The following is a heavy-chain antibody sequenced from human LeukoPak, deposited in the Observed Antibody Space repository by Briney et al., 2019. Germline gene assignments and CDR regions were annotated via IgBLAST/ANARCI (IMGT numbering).Heavy chain of an antibody. V-gene: IGHV3-23*01. CDR1: GFTFSSYA. D-gene: IGHD2-2*01. Sequence: GGSLRLSCAASGFTFSSYAMSWVRQAPGKGQEWVSAISGSGGSTYYADSVKGRFTISRDNSKNTLYLQMNSLRAEDTAVYYCAKGYAVTLYYFDYWGQGTLVTVSS. CDR2: ISGSGGST. CDR3: AKGYAVTLYYFDY. J-gene: IGHJ4*02.